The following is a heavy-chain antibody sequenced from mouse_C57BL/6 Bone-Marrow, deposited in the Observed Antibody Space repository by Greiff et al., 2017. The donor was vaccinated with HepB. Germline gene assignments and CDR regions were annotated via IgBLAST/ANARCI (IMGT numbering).Heavy chain of an antibody. Sequence: DVMLVESGGGLVQPKGSLKLSCAASGFSFNTYAMNWVRQAPGKGLEWVARIRSKSNNYATYYADSVKDRFTISRDDSESMLYLQMNNLKTEDTAMYYCVSRLRRSYLYFDVWGTGTTVTVSS. D-gene: IGHD2-4*01. CDR3: VSRLRRSYLYFDV. J-gene: IGHJ1*03. CDR2: IRSKSNNYAT. CDR1: GFSFNTYA. V-gene: IGHV10-1*01.